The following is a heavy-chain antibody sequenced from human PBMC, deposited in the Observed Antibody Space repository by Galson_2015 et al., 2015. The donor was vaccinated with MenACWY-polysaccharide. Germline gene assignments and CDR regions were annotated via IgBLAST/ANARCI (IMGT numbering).Heavy chain of an antibody. CDR2: LSSGSDTA. CDR3: VKGGWADN. Sequence: SLRLSCAASGFNFSLYVMTWVRQAPGKGLEWVSALSSGSDTAYYTDSVKGRFTISRDTSKDTLHLQMESLRAEDTAVYYGVKGGWADNWGQGTLVTVSS. D-gene: IGHD1-26*01. V-gene: IGHV3-23*01. CDR1: GFNFSLYV. J-gene: IGHJ4*02.